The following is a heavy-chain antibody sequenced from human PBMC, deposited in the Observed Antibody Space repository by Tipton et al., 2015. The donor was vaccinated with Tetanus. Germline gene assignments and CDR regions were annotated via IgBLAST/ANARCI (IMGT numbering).Heavy chain of an antibody. CDR2: INHSGST. CDR1: GGSFSDYV. V-gene: IGHV4-34*01. CDR3: ARVGRHQQFTYYHFYYGLDV. Sequence: TLSLTCAVYGGSFSDYVWSWIRQPPEKGLEWIGEINHSGSTNYNLSLKSRVTISVDTSENQFSLTLSSVTAADTAVYYCARVGRHQQFTYYHFYYGLDVWGQGTTVTVSS. J-gene: IGHJ6*02. D-gene: IGHD3-16*01.